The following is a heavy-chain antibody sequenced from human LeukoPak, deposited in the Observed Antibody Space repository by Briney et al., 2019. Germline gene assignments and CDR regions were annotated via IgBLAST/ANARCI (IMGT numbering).Heavy chain of an antibody. V-gene: IGHV3-30*18. CDR1: GFTFSSYG. CDR2: ISYDGGNK. CDR3: AKGTGSSWVDY. Sequence: GGSLRLSCAASGFTFSSYGMHWVRQAPGKGLEWVAVISYDGGNKYYADSVKGRFTISRDNSKNTLYLQMNSLRAEDTAVYYCAKGTGSSWVDYWGQGTLVTVSS. D-gene: IGHD6-13*01. J-gene: IGHJ4*02.